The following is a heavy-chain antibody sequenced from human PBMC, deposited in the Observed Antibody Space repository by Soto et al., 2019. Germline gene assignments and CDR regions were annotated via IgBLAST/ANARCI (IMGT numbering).Heavy chain of an antibody. J-gene: IGHJ4*02. CDR1: GYTFTDYF. V-gene: IGHV1-2*02. Sequence: ASVKVSCKASGYTFTDYFIHWVRQAPGQGLEWMGWLNPFSGATKYAQKFQDRVTMTRDTSITTASMDLTRLIFDDTAVYYGARRALTSMDIYYCDQWGQGTRVTVSS. CDR3: ARRALTSMDIYYCDQ. CDR2: LNPFSGAT. D-gene: IGHD5-18*01.